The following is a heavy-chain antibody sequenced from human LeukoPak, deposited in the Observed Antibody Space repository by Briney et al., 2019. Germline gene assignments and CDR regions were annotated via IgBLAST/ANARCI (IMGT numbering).Heavy chain of an antibody. D-gene: IGHD1-26*01. Sequence: GGSLRLSCAASGFTFSSYSMNWVRQAPGKGLEWVSSISSSSSYIYYADSVKGRFTISRDNAQSSVYLQMNSLRAEDTAVYYCVRDRGTYRPIDYWGQGTLVTVSS. CDR1: GFTFSSYS. J-gene: IGHJ4*02. CDR3: VRDRGTYRPIDY. CDR2: ISSSSSYI. V-gene: IGHV3-21*04.